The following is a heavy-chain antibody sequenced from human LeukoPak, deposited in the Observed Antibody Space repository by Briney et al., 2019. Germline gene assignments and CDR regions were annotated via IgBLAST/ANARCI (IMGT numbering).Heavy chain of an antibody. J-gene: IGHJ5*02. Sequence: SETLSLTCTVSGGSISSYYYSWIRQPAGKGLEWIGRIYTSGSTNYNPSLKSRVTMSVDMSKNQFSLKLSSVTAADTAVYYCARGARTPSGYGSRTAGRANWFDPWGQGTLVTVSS. CDR1: GGSISSYY. V-gene: IGHV4-4*07. CDR3: ARGARTPSGYGSRTAGRANWFDP. CDR2: IYTSGST. D-gene: IGHD5-12*01.